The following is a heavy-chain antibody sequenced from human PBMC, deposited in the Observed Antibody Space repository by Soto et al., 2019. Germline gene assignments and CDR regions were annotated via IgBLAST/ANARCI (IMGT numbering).Heavy chain of an antibody. V-gene: IGHV4-30-4*01. CDR3: ASIRYCSGGSCYGGDY. J-gene: IGHJ4*02. CDR2: IYYSGST. Sequence: QVQLQESGPGLVKPSQTLSLTCTVSGGSISSGDYYWSWIRQPPGKGLEWIGYIYYSGSTYYNPSLQSRVTISVDTSKSQCSLKLSSVTAADTAVYYCASIRYCSGGSCYGGDYWGQGTLVTVSS. CDR1: GGSISSGDYY. D-gene: IGHD2-15*01.